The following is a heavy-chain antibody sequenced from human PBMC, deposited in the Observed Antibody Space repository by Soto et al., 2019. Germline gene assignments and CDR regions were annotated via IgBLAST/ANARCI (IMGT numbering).Heavy chain of an antibody. CDR1: GWSFNSDW. V-gene: IGHV5-51*01. J-gene: IGHJ4*02. D-gene: IGHD3-16*01. Sequence: GESLKISCKGFGWSFNSDWIGWVRQMAGKGLKWMGIIYPGDSDTRYSPSFQGQVTISADKSISTAYLQWSSLKASDTAMYYFVRRWGVQRQALEYPGQGTLVIGSS. CDR3: VRRWGVQRQALEY. CDR2: IYPGDSDT.